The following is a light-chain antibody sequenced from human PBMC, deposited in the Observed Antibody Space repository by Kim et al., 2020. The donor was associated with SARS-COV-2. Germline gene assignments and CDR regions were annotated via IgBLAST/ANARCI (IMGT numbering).Light chain of an antibody. V-gene: IGKV1-39*01. J-gene: IGKJ3*01. CDR3: QQSYSTPIT. CDR2: SAS. CDR1: QTVTTS. Sequence: ASVGDRVPITCRAGQTVTTSVVWYQQKSGRAPRLLVYSASILESGVPSRFSGSGSGTDFTLTISSLEPEDFAIYYCQQSYSTPITFGPGTKVDIK.